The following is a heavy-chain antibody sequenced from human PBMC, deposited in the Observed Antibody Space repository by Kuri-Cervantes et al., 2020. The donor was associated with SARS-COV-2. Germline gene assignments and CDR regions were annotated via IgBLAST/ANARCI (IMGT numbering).Heavy chain of an antibody. CDR2: INSGSSIT. CDR1: GFTFSSYS. D-gene: IGHD4-17*01. V-gene: IGHV3-48*02. J-gene: IGHJ4*02. Sequence: GGSRRLSCAVSGFTFSSYSRNWVRQAPGKGLEWVSYINSGSSITYYADSVKGRFTISRDNAKDALYLQMSSLRDEDTAVYDCARDPSSYGDYVGSYFDYWGQGALVTVSS. CDR3: ARDPSSYGDYVGSYFDY.